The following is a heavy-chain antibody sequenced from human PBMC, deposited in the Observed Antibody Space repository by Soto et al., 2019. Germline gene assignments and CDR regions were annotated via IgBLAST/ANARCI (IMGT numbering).Heavy chain of an antibody. CDR1: GFTFSSYG. Sequence: GGSLRLSCAASGFTFSSYGMHWVRQAPGKGLEWVAVIWYDGSNKYYADSVKGRFTISRDNSKNTLYLQMNSLRAEDTAVYYCARDRSYYYYGMDVWGQGPTVTVYS. J-gene: IGHJ6*02. V-gene: IGHV3-33*01. CDR2: IWYDGSNK. CDR3: ARDRSYYYYGMDV.